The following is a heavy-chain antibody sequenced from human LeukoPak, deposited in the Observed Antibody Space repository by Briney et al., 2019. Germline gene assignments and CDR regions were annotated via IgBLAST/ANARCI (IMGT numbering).Heavy chain of an antibody. CDR2: IWYDGSNK. D-gene: IGHD3-22*01. J-gene: IGHJ4*02. Sequence: PGGSLRLSCAASGFTFSSYGMHWVRQAPDKGLEWVAVIWYDGSNKYYADSVKGRFTISRDNSKNTLYLQMNSLRAEDTAVYYCARDGDSSGYPYYFDYWGQGTLVTVSS. CDR3: ARDGDSSGYPYYFDY. CDR1: GFTFSSYG. V-gene: IGHV3-33*01.